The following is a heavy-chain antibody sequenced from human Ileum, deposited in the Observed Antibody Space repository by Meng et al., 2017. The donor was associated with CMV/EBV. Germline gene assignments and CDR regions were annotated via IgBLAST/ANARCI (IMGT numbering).Heavy chain of an antibody. D-gene: IGHD2-2*01. CDR2: IHDRGTT. Sequence: SDDDSWSWLRQLPGRGLEWIGYIHDRGTTYYNPSLKSRLTMSVDTSNNQFSLKLGSVTAADTAVYFCARGKYCSGPKCYVDLFDPWGQGTLVTVSS. CDR3: ARGKYCSGPKCYVDLFDP. V-gene: IGHV4-31*02. CDR1: SDDDS. J-gene: IGHJ5*02.